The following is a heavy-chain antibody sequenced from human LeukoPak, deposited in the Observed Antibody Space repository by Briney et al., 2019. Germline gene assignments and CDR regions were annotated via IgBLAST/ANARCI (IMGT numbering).Heavy chain of an antibody. Sequence: GGSLRLSCAASGFTFSSYEMNWVRQAPGKGLEWVSYISSRGSTIYYADSTKGRFAISRNNSKNSLYLKMNSLRAEDTAVYYCAKGSEPGHFGGQGTLVTVSS. D-gene: IGHD3-3*02. V-gene: IGHV3-48*03. CDR1: GFTFSSYE. J-gene: IGHJ4*02. CDR2: ISSRGSTI. CDR3: AKGSEPGHF.